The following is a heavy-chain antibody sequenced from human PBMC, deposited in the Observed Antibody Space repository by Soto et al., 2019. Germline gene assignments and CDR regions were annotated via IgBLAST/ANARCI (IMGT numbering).Heavy chain of an antibody. CDR2: ISGHGDAT. V-gene: IGHV3-23*01. CDR1: GFPFTGYA. J-gene: IGHJ4*02. D-gene: IGHD3-10*01. CDR3: ANSRVSMVRGLIIIPNY. Sequence: GGSLRLSCAASGFPFTGYAMSWVRQAPGKGLEWVSAISGHGDATFYADSVKGRFTISRDNSKNTLYLHMNSLRAEDTALYYCANSRVSMVRGLIIIPNYWGQGTLVTVSS.